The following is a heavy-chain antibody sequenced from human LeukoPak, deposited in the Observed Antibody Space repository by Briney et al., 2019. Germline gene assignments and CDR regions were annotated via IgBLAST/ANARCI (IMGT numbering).Heavy chain of an antibody. D-gene: IGHD5-12*01. J-gene: IGHJ4*02. CDR1: GYTFTGYY. V-gene: IGHV1-2*02. CDR3: ARAEVATSFDY. Sequence: ASVKVSCKASGYTFTGYYMHWVRQAPGQGLEWMGWINPNSGGTNYAQEFQGRVTMTRDTSISTAYMELSRLRSDDTAVYYCARAEVATSFDYWGQGTLVTVSS. CDR2: INPNSGGT.